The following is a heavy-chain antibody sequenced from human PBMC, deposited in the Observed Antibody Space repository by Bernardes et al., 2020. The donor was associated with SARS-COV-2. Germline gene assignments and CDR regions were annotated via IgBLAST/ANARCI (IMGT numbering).Heavy chain of an antibody. J-gene: IGHJ4*02. CDR2: ISSDGGTT. Sequence: GGSLRLSCSASGFIFSNYAMHWVRQAPGKGLEYVSVISSDGGTTYYSDSVKARFTISRDNSKNTLYLQMSSLRAEDTGVYYCVRDWGGGGRWGQGTLV. CDR3: VRDWGGGGR. CDR1: GFIFSNYA. D-gene: IGHD2-21*01. V-gene: IGHV3-64D*08.